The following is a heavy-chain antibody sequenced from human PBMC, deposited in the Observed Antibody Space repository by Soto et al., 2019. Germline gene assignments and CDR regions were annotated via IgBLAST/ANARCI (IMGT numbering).Heavy chain of an antibody. D-gene: IGHD1-1*01. J-gene: IGHJ4*02. CDR2: ISAHNGNT. CDR1: GYTFTSYG. Sequence: QVRLVQSGDEVKKPGASVKVSCKASGYTFTSYGITWVRQAPGQGLEWMGWISAHNGNTDYAQKLQGRVIVTRDTSTSTAYMELRSLRSDDTAVYYCARGRYGDYWGQGALVTVSS. CDR3: ARGRYGDY. V-gene: IGHV1-18*01.